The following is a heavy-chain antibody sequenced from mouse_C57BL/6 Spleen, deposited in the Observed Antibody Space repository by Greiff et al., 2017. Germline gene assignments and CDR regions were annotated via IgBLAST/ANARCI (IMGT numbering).Heavy chain of an antibody. V-gene: IGHV1-7*01. CDR1: GYTFTSYW. CDR3: AISPYGSSFYFDY. Sequence: VQLQQSGAELAKPGASVKLSCKASGYTFTSYWMHWVKQRPGQGLEWIGYINPSSGYTKYNQKFKDKATLTADKSSSTAYMQLSSLTYEDSAVYYCAISPYGSSFYFDYWGQGTTLTVSS. D-gene: IGHD1-1*01. CDR2: INPSSGYT. J-gene: IGHJ2*01.